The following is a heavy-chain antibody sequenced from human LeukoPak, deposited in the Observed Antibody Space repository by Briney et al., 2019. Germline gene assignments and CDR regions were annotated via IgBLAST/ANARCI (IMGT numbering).Heavy chain of an antibody. D-gene: IGHD3-16*01. Sequence: NSSETLSLTCTVSGGSISSSSYYWGWIRQPPGKGLEWIGSIYYSGSTYYNPSLKSRVTISVDTSKNQFSLKLSSVTAADTAVYYCARVGGWWGGGVDSIDYWGQGTLVTVSS. CDR1: GGSISSSSYY. J-gene: IGHJ4*02. CDR2: IYYSGST. V-gene: IGHV4-39*01. CDR3: ARVGGWWGGGVDSIDY.